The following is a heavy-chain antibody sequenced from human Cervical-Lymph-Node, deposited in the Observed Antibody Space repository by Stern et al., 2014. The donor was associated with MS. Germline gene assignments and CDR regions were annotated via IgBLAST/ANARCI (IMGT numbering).Heavy chain of an antibody. Sequence: VQLVQSGAEVKKPGESLKISCRGSGYTFTNYWIGWVRQRPGKGLEWMGIIYPGDSDARYSPSFRGQVTISADKSINTAYLQWSSLKASDTAMYYCVAATAADTIDYWGQGALVTVSS. CDR2: IYPGDSDA. D-gene: IGHD2-15*01. CDR3: VAATAADTIDY. CDR1: GYTFTNYW. J-gene: IGHJ4*02. V-gene: IGHV5-51*03.